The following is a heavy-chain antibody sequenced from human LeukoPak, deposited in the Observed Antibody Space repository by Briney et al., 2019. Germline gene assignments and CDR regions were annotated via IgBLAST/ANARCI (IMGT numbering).Heavy chain of an antibody. Sequence: ASVKVSCKASGGTFSSYAISWVRQAPGQGLEWMGWISAYNGNTNYAQKLQGRVTMTTDTSTSTAYMELRSLRSDDTAVYYCARWGRLPSYCSSTSCYSYYYYMDVWGKGTTVTVSS. D-gene: IGHD2-2*01. J-gene: IGHJ6*03. CDR1: GGTFSSYA. V-gene: IGHV1-18*01. CDR2: ISAYNGNT. CDR3: ARWGRLPSYCSSTSCYSYYYYMDV.